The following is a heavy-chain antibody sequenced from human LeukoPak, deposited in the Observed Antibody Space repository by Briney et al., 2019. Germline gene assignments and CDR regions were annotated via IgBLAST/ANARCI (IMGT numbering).Heavy chain of an antibody. CDR3: AELGITMIGCV. J-gene: IGHJ6*04. V-gene: IGHV3-15*01. CDR2: IKGKADGGTT. CDR1: GFRFSMDW. Sequence: PGGSLRLSCAAPGFRFSMDWMYSVRQAPGKRLEWVCRIKGKADGGTTDYAAPVDCRFTVSSANSRNMLYLQMNSLQNDDAAVYYCAELGITMIGCVWGKGTTVTISS. D-gene: IGHD3-10*02.